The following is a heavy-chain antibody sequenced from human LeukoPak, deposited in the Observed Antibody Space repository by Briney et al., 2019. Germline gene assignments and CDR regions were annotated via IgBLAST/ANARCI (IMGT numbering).Heavy chain of an antibody. V-gene: IGHV1-24*01. D-gene: IGHD1-26*01. CDR3: ATGSPGSGSYQGLFDY. CDR2: FDPEDGET. CDR1: GYSLTELS. Sequence: GASVKVSCKVSGYSLTELSMHWVRQAPGKGLEWMGGFDPEDGETIYAQEFQGRVTMTEDTSTDTAYMELSSLRSEDTAVYYCATGSPGSGSYQGLFDYWGQGTLVTVSS. J-gene: IGHJ4*02.